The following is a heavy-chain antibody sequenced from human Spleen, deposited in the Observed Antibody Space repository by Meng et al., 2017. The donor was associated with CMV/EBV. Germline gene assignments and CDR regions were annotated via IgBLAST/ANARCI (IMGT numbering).Heavy chain of an antibody. V-gene: IGHV3-53*01. Sequence: GESLKISCAASGFTFSSYSMNWVRQAPGKGLEWVSVICSGGSTYYADSVKGRFTISRDNSKKTLYLQMNSLRAEDTAVYYCASGLPPDYWGQGTRVTVSS. D-gene: IGHD4-11*01. CDR2: ICSGGST. CDR3: ASGLPPDY. J-gene: IGHJ4*02. CDR1: GFTFSSYS.